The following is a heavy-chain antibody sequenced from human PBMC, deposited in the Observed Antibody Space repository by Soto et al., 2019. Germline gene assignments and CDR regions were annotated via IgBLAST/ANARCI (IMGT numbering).Heavy chain of an antibody. J-gene: IGHJ5*02. D-gene: IGHD3-3*01. Sequence: PSETLSLTCTVSGGSISSYYWSWIRQPPGKGLEWIGYIYYSGSTNYNPSLKSRVTISVDTSKNQFSLKLSSVTAADTAVYYCARDGGGYDFWSGYYRWFDPWGQGTLVTVYS. CDR3: ARDGGGYDFWSGYYRWFDP. CDR2: IYYSGST. V-gene: IGHV4-59*01. CDR1: GGSISSYY.